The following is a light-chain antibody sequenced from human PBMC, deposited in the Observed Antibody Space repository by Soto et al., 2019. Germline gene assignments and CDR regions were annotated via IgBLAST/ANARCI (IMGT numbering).Light chain of an antibody. CDR1: QSISNY. V-gene: IGKV1-39*01. CDR3: QQSFSTPRT. CDR2: AAS. Sequence: QMTQSPSSLSASVGDRVTLTCRASQSISNYLNWYQQKPGKAPKLLIYAASSLQSGVPSRFGGIGSGTDFTLTISSLQPEDFATYYCQQSFSTPRTFGQGTKVDIK. J-gene: IGKJ1*01.